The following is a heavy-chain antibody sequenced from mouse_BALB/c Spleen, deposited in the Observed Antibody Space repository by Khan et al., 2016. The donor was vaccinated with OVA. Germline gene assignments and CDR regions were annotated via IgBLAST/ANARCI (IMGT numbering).Heavy chain of an antibody. Sequence: QVQLQQSGAELARPGASVKLSCKASGYTFTDYYINWVKQRTGQGLEWIGEISPGSGDTYYNEKFKGKATLTADKSSSTAYMQVSSLTSEASAGCFCAIMDYFGYTFVYWGQGTLVTVSA. V-gene: IGHV1-77*01. CDR3: AIMDYFGYTFVY. D-gene: IGHD1-2*01. CDR2: ISPGSGDT. J-gene: IGHJ3*01. CDR1: GYTFTDYY.